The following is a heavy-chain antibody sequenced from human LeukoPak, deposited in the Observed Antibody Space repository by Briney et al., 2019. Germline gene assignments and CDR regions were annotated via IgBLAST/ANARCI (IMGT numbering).Heavy chain of an antibody. CDR3: ARPLTIFGVVTPFDY. J-gene: IGHJ4*02. D-gene: IGHD3-3*01. Sequence: PGGSLRLSCAASGFTFSSYGMHWVRQAPGKGLEWVAVIWYDGSNKYYADSVKGRFTTSRDNSKNTLYLQMNSLRAEDTAVYYCARPLTIFGVVTPFDYWGQGTLVTVSS. CDR1: GFTFSSYG. CDR2: IWYDGSNK. V-gene: IGHV3-33*01.